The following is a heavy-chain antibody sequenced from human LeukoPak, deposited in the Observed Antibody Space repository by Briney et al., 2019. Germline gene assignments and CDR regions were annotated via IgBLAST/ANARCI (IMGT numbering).Heavy chain of an antibody. D-gene: IGHD2-2*02. V-gene: IGHV3-74*01. CDR1: GFTFSTYW. CDR2: ISSDGSIT. J-gene: IGHJ3*02. CDR3: ASYTDDAFDI. Sequence: GGSLRLSCAASGFTFSTYWMHWVRQAPGKGLVWVSRISSDGSITGYADSVKGRFTISRDNAKNSLYLQMNSLRAEDTAVYYCASYTDDAFDIWGQGTMVTVSS.